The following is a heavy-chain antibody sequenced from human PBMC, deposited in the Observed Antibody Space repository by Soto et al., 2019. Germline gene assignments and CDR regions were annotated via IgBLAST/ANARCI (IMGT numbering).Heavy chain of an antibody. CDR3: ARDSYGLDY. Sequence: SETLSLTCRVSGGSVSSVSYYWSWIRQPPGKGPEWIGYIYYTGNTNYNPSLKSRVTISVDTSKNQFSLNLSSVTAADTAVYYCARDSYGLDYWGQGALVTVSS. CDR2: IYYTGNT. CDR1: GGSVSSVSYY. D-gene: IGHD3-16*01. J-gene: IGHJ4*02. V-gene: IGHV4-61*01.